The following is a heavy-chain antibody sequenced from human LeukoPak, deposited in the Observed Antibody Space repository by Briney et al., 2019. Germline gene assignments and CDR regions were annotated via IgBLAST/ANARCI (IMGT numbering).Heavy chain of an antibody. Sequence: GGSLRLSCAASGFTFSTYAMTWVRQAPGKGLEWVSAISGSGGSTYYADSVKGRFPISRDNSKNTLCLQMNSLRADDTAVYHCARTVANELWGQGTLVTVSS. CDR1: GFTFSTYA. D-gene: IGHD6-19*01. CDR2: ISGSGGST. CDR3: ARTVANEL. V-gene: IGHV3-23*01. J-gene: IGHJ4*02.